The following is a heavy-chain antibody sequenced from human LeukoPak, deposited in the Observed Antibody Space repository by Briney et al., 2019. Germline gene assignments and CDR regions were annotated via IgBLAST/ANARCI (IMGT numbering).Heavy chain of an antibody. CDR1: GGSISSRSYY. D-gene: IGHD1-7*01. J-gene: IGHJ4*02. CDR2: IYYSGST. V-gene: IGHV4-39*01. CDR3: GRRSRSTWNYRRGDY. Sequence: SETLSLTCTVSGGSISSRSYYWGWIRQPPGKGLEWIGSIYYSGSTYYNPSLQSRVTISVDTSKNQFSLKLTSVTAADTAVYYCGRRSRSTWNYRRGDYWGQGTLVTVSS.